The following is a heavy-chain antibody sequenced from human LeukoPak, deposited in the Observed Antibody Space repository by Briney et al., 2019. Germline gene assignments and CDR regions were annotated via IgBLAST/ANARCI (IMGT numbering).Heavy chain of an antibody. J-gene: IGHJ3*02. CDR3: ARSVDTAVTDAFDI. D-gene: IGHD5-18*01. V-gene: IGHV1-3*01. Sequence: ASVKVSCKASGYTFTSYAMHWVRQAPGQRLEWMGWINAGNGNTKYSQKFQGRVTITRDTSASTAYMELSSLRSEDTAVYYCARSVDTAVTDAFDIWGRGTMVTVSS. CDR2: INAGNGNT. CDR1: GYTFTSYA.